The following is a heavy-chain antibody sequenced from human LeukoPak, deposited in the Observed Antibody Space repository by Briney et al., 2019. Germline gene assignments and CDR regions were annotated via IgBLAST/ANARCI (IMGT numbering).Heavy chain of an antibody. Sequence: GASVKVSCKASGGTFISYAISWVRQAPGQGLEWMGGIIPIFGTANYAQKFQGRVTITADESTSTAYMELSSLRSEDTAVYYCAREPRSANYYDSSGYYSDYWGQGTLVTVSS. CDR2: IIPIFGTA. CDR1: GGTFISYA. D-gene: IGHD3-22*01. J-gene: IGHJ4*02. CDR3: AREPRSANYYDSSGYYSDY. V-gene: IGHV1-69*13.